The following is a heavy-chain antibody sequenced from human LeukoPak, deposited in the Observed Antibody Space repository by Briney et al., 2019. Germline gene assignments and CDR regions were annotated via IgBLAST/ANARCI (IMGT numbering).Heavy chain of an antibody. Sequence: PGGSLRLSCAASGFTFSSYAMSWVRQAPGKGLEWVSAVSGSGDSTYNADSVKGRLTISRDNSKNTVYLQMNSLRAEDTAVYYCARSLRKSIYSSSSGWSTTYYFDYWGQGTLVTVSS. D-gene: IGHD6-6*01. CDR2: VSGSGDST. CDR3: ARSLRKSIYSSSSGWSTTYYFDY. J-gene: IGHJ4*02. V-gene: IGHV3-23*01. CDR1: GFTFSSYA.